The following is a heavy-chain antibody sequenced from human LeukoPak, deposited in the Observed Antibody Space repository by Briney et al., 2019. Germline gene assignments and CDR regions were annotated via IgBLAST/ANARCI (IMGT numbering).Heavy chain of an antibody. V-gene: IGHV3-23*01. CDR3: ARGHCSRGTCHSYLPYYFDY. CDR2: VCDDGRNT. D-gene: IGHD2-15*01. CDR1: GVTFSDYA. J-gene: IGHJ4*02. Sequence: GGALRLSCAASGVTFSDYAMSWVRQTPGKGLGWVSTVCDDGRNTYNRDSVKSRFTIARDKNTLYLQMSSLGGGDTAVYYCARGHCSRGTCHSYLPYYFDYWGQGTLVTVSS.